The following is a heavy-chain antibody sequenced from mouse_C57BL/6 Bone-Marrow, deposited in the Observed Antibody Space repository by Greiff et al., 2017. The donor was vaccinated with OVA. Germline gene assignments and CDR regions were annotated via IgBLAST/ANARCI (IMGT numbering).Heavy chain of an antibody. Sequence: EVQVVEPGGGLVQPGGSLKLSCAASGFTFSDYGMAWVRQAPRKGPEWVAFISNLAYSIYYADTVTGRFTISRENAKNTLYLEMSSLRSEDTAMYYCARLGPYAMDYWGQGTSVTVSS. CDR1: GFTFSDYG. CDR2: ISNLAYSI. CDR3: ARLGPYAMDY. V-gene: IGHV5-15*01. J-gene: IGHJ4*01.